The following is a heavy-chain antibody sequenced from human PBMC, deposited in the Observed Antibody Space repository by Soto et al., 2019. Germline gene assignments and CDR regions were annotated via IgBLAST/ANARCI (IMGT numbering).Heavy chain of an antibody. CDR2: ISVSGGSR. D-gene: IGHD5-18*01. Sequence: GGSLRLSCADSGFTFSSYAMSWVRQAPGKGLEWVSAISVSGGSRYYADSVNGRFTISRDNSKNTLYLQMNSLRAEDTAVYYCATPLIQLCFYWFDPWGQGTLVTVSS. CDR3: ATPLIQLCFYWFDP. J-gene: IGHJ5*02. CDR1: GFTFSSYA. V-gene: IGHV3-23*01.